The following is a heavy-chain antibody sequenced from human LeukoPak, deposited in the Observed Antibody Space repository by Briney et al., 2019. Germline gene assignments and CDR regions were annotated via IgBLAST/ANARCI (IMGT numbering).Heavy chain of an antibody. CDR2: IYTSGST. Sequence: PSETLSLTCTVSGDSIDSGSYYWSWIRQSAGKGLEWIGRIYTSGSTNYNPSLESRVTISIDTSKNHFSLKLYSVTATDTAIYYCAREWELLPYSVLDIWGQGTMVAVSS. D-gene: IGHD1-26*01. CDR3: AREWELLPYSVLDI. V-gene: IGHV4-61*02. J-gene: IGHJ3*02. CDR1: GDSIDSGSYY.